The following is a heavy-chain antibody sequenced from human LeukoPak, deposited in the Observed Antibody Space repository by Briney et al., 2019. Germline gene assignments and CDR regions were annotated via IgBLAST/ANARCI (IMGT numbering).Heavy chain of an antibody. CDR1: GXSIRSSNW. V-gene: IGHV4-4*02. Sequence: SGTLSLTCAVSGXSIRSSNWWSWVRQPPGKGLEWIGQIYHSGSTNYNPSLKSRVTISVDKSKNQFSLNLISVTAADSAVYYCARRYRTFYFDYWGQGTQVTVSS. CDR2: IYHSGST. D-gene: IGHD1-14*01. CDR3: ARRYRTFYFDY. J-gene: IGHJ4*02.